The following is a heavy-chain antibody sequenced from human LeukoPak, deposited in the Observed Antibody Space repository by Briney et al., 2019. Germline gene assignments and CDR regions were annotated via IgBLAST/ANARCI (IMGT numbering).Heavy chain of an antibody. D-gene: IGHD6-13*01. J-gene: IGHJ4*02. V-gene: IGHV3-23*01. Sequence: QPGGSLRLSCAASGFTFSSCSMNWVRQAPGKGLEWVSTVSGSGGTTYYADSVKGRFTISRDNSKNTLYLQMNSLTAEDTAVYYCAKVREQQLVLGSFDYWGQGTLVTVSS. CDR1: GFTFSSCS. CDR2: VSGSGGTT. CDR3: AKVREQQLVLGSFDY.